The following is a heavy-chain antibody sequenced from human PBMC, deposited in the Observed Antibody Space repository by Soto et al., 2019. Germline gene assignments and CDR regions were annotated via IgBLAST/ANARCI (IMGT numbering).Heavy chain of an antibody. CDR3: ARDQDSSGYYPHYYYYGMDV. V-gene: IGHV3-33*01. CDR2: IWYDGSNK. D-gene: IGHD3-22*01. Sequence: LRLSCAASGFTFSSYGMHWVRQAPGKGLEWVAVIWYDGSNKYYADSVKGRFTISRDNSKNTLYLQMNSLRAEDTAVYYCARDQDSSGYYPHYYYYGMDVWGQGTTVTVSS. J-gene: IGHJ6*02. CDR1: GFTFSSYG.